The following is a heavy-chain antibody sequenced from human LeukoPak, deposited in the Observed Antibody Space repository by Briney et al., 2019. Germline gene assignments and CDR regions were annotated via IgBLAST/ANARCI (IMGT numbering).Heavy chain of an antibody. CDR3: ARSNVVVAGYYYYYGMDV. J-gene: IGHJ6*02. CDR2: IIPIFGTA. D-gene: IGHD2-15*01. V-gene: IGHV1-69*13. CDR1: RGTFSSYA. Sequence: SVKVSCKASRGTFSSYAISWVRQAPGQGLEWMGGIIPIFGTANYAQKFQGRVTVTADESTSTAYMELSSLRSEDTAVYYCARSNVVVAGYYYYYGMDVWGLGTTVTVSS.